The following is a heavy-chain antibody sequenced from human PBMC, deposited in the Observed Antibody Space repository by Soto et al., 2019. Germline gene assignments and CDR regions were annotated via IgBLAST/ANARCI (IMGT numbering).Heavy chain of an antibody. CDR3: AMVDKYVTPTPQDV. V-gene: IGHV1-18*01. J-gene: IGHJ6*02. CDR1: GYIFVNYG. CDR2: LSPYSGNT. Sequence: QVQLVQSGDEVRKPGSSVKVSCKASGYIFVNYGIAWVRQAPGQGLEWMGWLSPYSGNTHYASKVQGRLTMTTDTSTSPAYMDLGSLTSDDTAVYYGAMVDKYVTPTPQDVWGQGTTGTVSS. D-gene: IGHD5-12*01.